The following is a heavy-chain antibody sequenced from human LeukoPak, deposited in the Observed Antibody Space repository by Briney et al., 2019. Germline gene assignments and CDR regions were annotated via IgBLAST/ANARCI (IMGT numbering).Heavy chain of an antibody. CDR2: IKQDGSEK. D-gene: IGHD3-16*01. CDR1: GFTFSNYW. CDR3: ARAPLGDLSPYYYYYMDV. J-gene: IGHJ6*03. Sequence: GGSLRLSCAASGFTFSNYWMSWVRQAPGKGLEWVANIKQDGSEKYYADSVKGRLTVSRDNAENSLLLQMNSLRAEDTAVYYCARAPLGDLSPYYYYYMDVWGKGTTVTVSS. V-gene: IGHV3-7*01.